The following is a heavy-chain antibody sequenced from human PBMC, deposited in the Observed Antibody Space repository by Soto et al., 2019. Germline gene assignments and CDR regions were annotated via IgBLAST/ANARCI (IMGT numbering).Heavy chain of an antibody. V-gene: IGHV1-46*01. CDR2: INPSGGST. D-gene: IGHD1-26*01. CDR1: GYTFTSYY. Sequence: ASVKVSCKASGYTFTSYYMRWVRQAPGQGLEWMGRINPSGGSTSYAQKFQGRVTMTRDTSTSTAYMELSSLRSDDTAVYYCARVSARYYYYYYGMYVWGQGTTVTVSS. J-gene: IGHJ6*02. CDR3: ARVSARYYYYYYGMYV.